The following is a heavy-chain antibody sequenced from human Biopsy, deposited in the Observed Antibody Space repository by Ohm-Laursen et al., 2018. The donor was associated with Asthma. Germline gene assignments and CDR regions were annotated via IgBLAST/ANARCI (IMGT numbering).Heavy chain of an antibody. CDR3: VRGEEVAGTYFKD. D-gene: IGHD6-19*01. Sequence: GTLSLTCAISGGSLTHYFWMWIRQPPGKGLEWIGEINYRGDTNYNPSLESRVSIPVDTSTYHFSLRLNSVTAADTAVYYCVRGEEVAGTYFKDWDQGTLVTVSS. V-gene: IGHV4-34*01. J-gene: IGHJ1*01. CDR2: INYRGDT. CDR1: GGSLTHYF.